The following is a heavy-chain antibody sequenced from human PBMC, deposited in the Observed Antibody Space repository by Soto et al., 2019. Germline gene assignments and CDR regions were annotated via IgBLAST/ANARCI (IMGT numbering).Heavy chain of an antibody. J-gene: IGHJ6*04. D-gene: IGHD2-2*01. CDR3: ARLGGFCSSTNCYGYYAMDV. CDR2: FHYGEST. V-gene: IGHV4-39*02. CDR1: CGTIGNGPFP. Sequence: SETLCLTWAVSCGTIGNGPFPWGWIRQPPGEGLEWIATFHYGESTHYNPSLESRVTVSVDTSQNHFSLKVSSVTVADTAVYYCARLGGFCSSTNCYGYYAMDVWGKGTTVTVSS.